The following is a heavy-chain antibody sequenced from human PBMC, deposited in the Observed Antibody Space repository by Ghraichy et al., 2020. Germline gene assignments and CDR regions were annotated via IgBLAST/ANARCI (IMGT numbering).Heavy chain of an antibody. CDR2: IKSRSDGGTA. CDR3: STVSGGYYGVPDF. D-gene: IGHD3-22*01. Sequence: GGSLRLSCAASALTLNNAWISWVRQAAGKGLEWVGRIKSRSDGGTADYAAPVKGRFTISRDDSKNTVYLQMNSLKTEDTAVYYCSTVSGGYYGVPDFWGQGTLVTVSS. J-gene: IGHJ4*02. CDR1: ALTLNNAW. V-gene: IGHV3-15*01.